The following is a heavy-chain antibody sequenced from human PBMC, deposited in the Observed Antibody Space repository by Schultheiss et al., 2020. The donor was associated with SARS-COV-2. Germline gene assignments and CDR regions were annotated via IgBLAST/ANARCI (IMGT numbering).Heavy chain of an antibody. J-gene: IGHJ6*03. CDR1: GFTFSSYA. D-gene: IGHD2-15*01. V-gene: IGHV3-23*01. CDR2: ISGSGGST. Sequence: GGSLRLSCAASGFTFSSYAMSWVRQAPGKGLEWVSAISGSGGSTYYADSVKGRFTISRDNSKNTLYLQMNSLRAEDTAVYYCAKDGLRRYCSGGSCYYYYMDVCGKGTTVTVSS. CDR3: AKDGLRRYCSGGSCYYYYMDV.